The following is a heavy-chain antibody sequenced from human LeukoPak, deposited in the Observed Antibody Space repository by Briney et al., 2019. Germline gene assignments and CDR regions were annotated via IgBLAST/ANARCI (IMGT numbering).Heavy chain of an antibody. CDR2: ISSSGSTI. CDR3: AKAALTKIAAAGTATGNFFDY. J-gene: IGHJ4*02. D-gene: IGHD6-13*01. V-gene: IGHV3-11*01. Sequence: GSLRLSCAASGFTFSDYYMSWIRQAPGKGLEWVSYISSSGSTIYYADSVKGRFTISRDNAKNSLYLQMNSLRAEDTAVYYCAKAALTKIAAAGTATGNFFDYWGQGTLVTVSS. CDR1: GFTFSDYY.